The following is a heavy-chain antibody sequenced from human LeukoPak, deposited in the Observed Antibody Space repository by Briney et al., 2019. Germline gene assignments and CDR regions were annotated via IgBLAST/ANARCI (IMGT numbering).Heavy chain of an antibody. CDR1: GFTFSTYA. CDR3: AKEISVAGMFDY. J-gene: IGHJ4*02. V-gene: IGHV3-30*18. Sequence: GGSLRLSCAASGFTFSTYAMNWVRQAPGKGLEWVAVISSDGNIKYYADSLKGRFTISRDNSKNTLYLQLNSLRAEDTAVFYCAKEISVAGMFDYWGQGTLVTVSS. CDR2: ISSDGNIK. D-gene: IGHD6-19*01.